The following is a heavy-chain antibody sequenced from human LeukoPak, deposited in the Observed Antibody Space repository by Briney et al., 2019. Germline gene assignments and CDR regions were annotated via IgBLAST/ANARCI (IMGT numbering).Heavy chain of an antibody. D-gene: IGHD6-13*01. CDR3: ARSGTMVWWFDP. CDR2: INPNSGGT. Sequence: ASVKVSCKASGYTFTGYYMHWVRQAPGQGLEWMGWINPNSGGTNYAQKFQGRVTMTRDTSASTAYMELSSLRSEDTAVYYCARSGTMVWWFDPWGQGTLVTVSS. V-gene: IGHV1-2*02. J-gene: IGHJ5*02. CDR1: GYTFTGYY.